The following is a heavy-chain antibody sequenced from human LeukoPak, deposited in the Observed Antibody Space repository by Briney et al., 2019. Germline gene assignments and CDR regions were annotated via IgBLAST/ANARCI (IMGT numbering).Heavy chain of an antibody. CDR1: GFTFSSYG. D-gene: IGHD7-27*01. CDR3: AKERLRGQLGIVGYFDY. Sequence: HSGGSLRLSCAASGFTFSSYGMHWVRQAPGKGLEWVAFIRYDGSNKYYADSVKGRFTISRDNSKNTLYLQMNSLRAEDTAVYYCAKERLRGQLGIVGYFDYWGQGTLVTVSS. CDR2: IRYDGSNK. V-gene: IGHV3-30*02. J-gene: IGHJ4*02.